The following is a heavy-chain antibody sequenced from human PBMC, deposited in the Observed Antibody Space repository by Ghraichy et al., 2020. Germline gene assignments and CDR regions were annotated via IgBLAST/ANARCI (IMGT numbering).Heavy chain of an antibody. D-gene: IGHD4-23*01. CDR3: ATSYDGKVAPFDC. Sequence: GGSLRLSCAGSGFIFSSYWMSWVRQAPGKGLEWVANIKQDGSEEYCVDSVKGRFTISRDNARNSLHLQMNSLRAEDTAVYYCATSYDGKVAPFDCWGQGTLVNGSS. CDR1: GFIFSSYW. V-gene: IGHV3-7*01. CDR2: IKQDGSEE. J-gene: IGHJ4*02.